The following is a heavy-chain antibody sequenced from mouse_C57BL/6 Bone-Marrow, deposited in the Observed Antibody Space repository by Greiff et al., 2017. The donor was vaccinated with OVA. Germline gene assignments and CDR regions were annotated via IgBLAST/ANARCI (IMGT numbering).Heavy chain of an antibody. CDR3: ASPNWDVGYFDV. V-gene: IGHV1-76*01. CDR2: IYPGSGNT. CDR1: GYTFTDYY. Sequence: VQLQQSGAELVRPGASVKLSCKASGYTFTDYYINWVKQRPGQGLEWIARIYPGSGNTYYNEKFKGKATLTAEKSSSTAYMQLSSLTSEDSAVYFCASPNWDVGYFDVWGTGTTVTVSS. J-gene: IGHJ1*03. D-gene: IGHD4-1*01.